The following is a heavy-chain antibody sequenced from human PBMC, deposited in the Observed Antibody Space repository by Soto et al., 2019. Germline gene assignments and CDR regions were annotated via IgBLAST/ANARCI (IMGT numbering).Heavy chain of an antibody. D-gene: IGHD3-22*01. V-gene: IGHV1-69*13. Sequence: PVKVSCKASGGTFSCYAIRWVRQGPGEALECMGWIIAIFGTANYAQKFQGRVTLTADESTSTAYMKLSSLRAEATAVYYCARDPPDYDSSGYYRDYYFDYWGQGTLVTVSS. CDR1: GGTFSCYA. CDR3: ARDPPDYDSSGYYRDYYFDY. J-gene: IGHJ4*02. CDR2: IIAIFGTA.